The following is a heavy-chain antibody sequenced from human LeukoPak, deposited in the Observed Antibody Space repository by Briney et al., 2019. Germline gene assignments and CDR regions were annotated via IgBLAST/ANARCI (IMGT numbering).Heavy chain of an antibody. V-gene: IGHV3-21*01. CDR2: ISSSSSYI. Sequence: GGSLRLSCAASGFTFSSYSMNWVRQAPGKGLEWVSSISSSSSYIYYADSVKGRFTISRDNAKNSLYLQMNSLRAEDTAVYYCARGGRSSSNRFDPWGQGTLVTVSS. CDR1: GFTFSSYS. CDR3: ARGGRSSSNRFDP. J-gene: IGHJ5*02.